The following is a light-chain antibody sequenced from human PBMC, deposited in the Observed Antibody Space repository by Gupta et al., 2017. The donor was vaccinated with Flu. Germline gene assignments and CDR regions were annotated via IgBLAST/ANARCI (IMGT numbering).Light chain of an antibody. J-gene: IGKJ4*01. V-gene: IGKV1-9*01. CDR1: QGISSY. Sequence: DIQLTQSPSFLSASVGDRVTITCRASQGISSYLAWYQQKPGKAPKLLIYAASTLQSGVPSRFSGSGYGTEFTLTISSRQPEDFATYYCQHRNSSPLTFGRGTXVEIK. CDR2: AAS. CDR3: QHRNSSPLT.